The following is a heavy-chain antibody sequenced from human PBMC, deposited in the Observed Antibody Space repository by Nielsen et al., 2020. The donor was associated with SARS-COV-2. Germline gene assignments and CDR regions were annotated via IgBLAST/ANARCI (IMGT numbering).Heavy chain of an antibody. V-gene: IGHV3-53*04. J-gene: IGHJ4*02. D-gene: IGHD2/OR15-2a*01. CDR1: GFTVSSNY. CDR3: ARVLPFGDYFDY. Sequence: GESLKISCAASGFTVSSNYMSWVRQAPGKGLEWVSVIYSGGSTYYADSVKGRFTISRHNSKNTLYLQMNSLRAEDTAVYYCARVLPFGDYFDYWGQGTLVTVSS. CDR2: IYSGGST.